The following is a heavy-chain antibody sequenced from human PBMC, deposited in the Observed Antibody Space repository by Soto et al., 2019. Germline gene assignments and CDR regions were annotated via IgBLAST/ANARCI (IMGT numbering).Heavy chain of an antibody. CDR3: ARALGSSWYYYYYYGMDV. CDR2: IYYSGST. J-gene: IGHJ6*02. Sequence: SETLSLTCTVSGRSICSGDSYWSWIRKPPGEGLEWIGYIYYSGSTYYNPSLKRRVTISVDTSKNQFSLKLSSVTAADTAVYYCARALGSSWYYYYYYGMDVWGQGTTVT. CDR1: GRSICSGDSY. D-gene: IGHD6-13*01. V-gene: IGHV4-30-4*01.